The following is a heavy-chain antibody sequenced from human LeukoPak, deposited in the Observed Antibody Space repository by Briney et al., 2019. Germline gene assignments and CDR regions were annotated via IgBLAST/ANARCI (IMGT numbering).Heavy chain of an antibody. CDR2: IYTSGST. J-gene: IGHJ4*02. CDR1: GGSISSYY. CDR3: ARRAAAGTFDY. D-gene: IGHD6-13*01. Sequence: SEALSLTCTVSGGSISSYYWSWIRQPAGKGLEWIGRIYTSGSTNYNPSLKSRVTMSVDTSKNQFSLKLSSVAAADTAVYYCARRAAAGTFDYWGQGTLVTVSS. V-gene: IGHV4-4*07.